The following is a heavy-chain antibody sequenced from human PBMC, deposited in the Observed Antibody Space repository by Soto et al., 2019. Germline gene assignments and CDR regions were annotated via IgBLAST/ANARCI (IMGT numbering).Heavy chain of an antibody. CDR2: LSGSGTTT. CDR3: ARGYCTSTSCYTGPEAFDI. J-gene: IGHJ3*02. CDR1: GFIFRNFA. D-gene: IGHD2-2*02. V-gene: IGHV3-23*01. Sequence: VGSLRLSGAASGFIFRNFAMSWVRQAPGKGLEWVSTLSGSGTTTYYPESLRGRFTISRDNSMNSLYLQMNSLKTEDTAVYYCARGYCTSTSCYTGPEAFDIWGQGTMVTVSS.